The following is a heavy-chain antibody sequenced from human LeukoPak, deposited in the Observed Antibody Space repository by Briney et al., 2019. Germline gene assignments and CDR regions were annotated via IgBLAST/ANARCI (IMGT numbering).Heavy chain of an antibody. J-gene: IGHJ4*02. CDR3: ATAGGVIVRFDY. CDR1: GYTLTELS. CDR2: FDPEDGET. D-gene: IGHD3-16*02. Sequence: ASVKVSCKVSGYTLTELSMHWVRRAPGKGLEWMGGFDPEDGETIYAQKFQGRVTMTEDTSTDTVSMELNSLRSEDTAVYYCATAGGVIVRFDYWGQGTLVTVSS. V-gene: IGHV1-24*01.